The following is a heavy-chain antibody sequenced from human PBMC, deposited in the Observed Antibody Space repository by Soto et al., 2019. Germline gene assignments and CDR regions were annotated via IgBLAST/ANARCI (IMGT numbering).Heavy chain of an antibody. CDR3: ARDSSGWYNFDY. CDR1: GFTFSDYA. D-gene: IGHD6-19*01. J-gene: IGHJ4*02. V-gene: IGHV3-30-3*01. Sequence: GGSLRLSCAASGFTFSDYAMDWVRQAPGKGLEWVAVISRDGSNKYYAESVKGRFTISRDNSKNTVYLQMNSLKLEDTALYYCARDSSGWYNFDYWGQGTVVTVSS. CDR2: ISRDGSNK.